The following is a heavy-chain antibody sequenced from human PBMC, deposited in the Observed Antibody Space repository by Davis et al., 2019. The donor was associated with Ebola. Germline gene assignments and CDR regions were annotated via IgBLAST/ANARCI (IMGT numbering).Heavy chain of an antibody. D-gene: IGHD6-13*01. CDR1: GYTFTSYG. CDR2: ISAYNGQI. V-gene: IGHV1-18*01. J-gene: IGHJ4*02. CDR3: AKDSSSWAYYDSAGYPFDH. Sequence: AASVKVSCKASGYTFTSYGISWLRQAPGQGLEWMGWISAYNGQIKYAQQFEGRVTMTTDTSTNTGYMELRSLKSDDTAMYYCAKDSSSWAYYDSAGYPFDHWGQGTLVTVSS.